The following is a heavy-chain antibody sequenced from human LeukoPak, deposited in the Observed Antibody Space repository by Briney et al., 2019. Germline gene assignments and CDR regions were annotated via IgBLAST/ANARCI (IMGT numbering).Heavy chain of an antibody. CDR3: ARDRSLVDGDYGVWFDA. CDR1: GFTLSTYT. V-gene: IGHV3-48*04. J-gene: IGHJ5*02. Sequence: GGSLRLSCTASGFTLSTYTMNWVRQAPGKGLEWVSYISSTSTTKYYADSVKGRFTISRDNSKNSLDLQMNRLTAEDTAVYYCARDRSLVDGDYGVWFDAWGQGTLVTVSS. D-gene: IGHD4-17*01. CDR2: ISSTSTTK.